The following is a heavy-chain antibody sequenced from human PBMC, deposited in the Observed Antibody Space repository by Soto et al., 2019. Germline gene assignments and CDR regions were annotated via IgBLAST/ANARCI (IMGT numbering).Heavy chain of an antibody. Sequence: SETLSLTCTVSGGSISSYYCSWIRQPPGKGLEWIGYIYYSGSTNYNPSLKSRVTISVDTSKNQFSLKLSSVTAADTAVYYCARARYCSGGSCHRNYYYGMDVWGQGTTVTVSS. V-gene: IGHV4-59*01. J-gene: IGHJ6*02. D-gene: IGHD2-15*01. CDR1: GGSISSYY. CDR3: ARARYCSGGSCHRNYYYGMDV. CDR2: IYYSGST.